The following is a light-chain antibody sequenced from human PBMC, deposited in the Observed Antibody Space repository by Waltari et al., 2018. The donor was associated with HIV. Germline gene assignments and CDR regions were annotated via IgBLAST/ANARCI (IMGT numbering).Light chain of an antibody. Sequence: EFVLTQYQGTLSLSPGERATLSCRASQSVSSSYLAWYQQKPGQAPRLLIYGASSRATGIPDRFSGSGSGTDFTLTISRLEPEDFAVYYCQQYGSSPWYTFGQGTKLEIK. V-gene: IGKV3-20*01. CDR3: QQYGSSPWYT. CDR1: QSVSSSY. J-gene: IGKJ2*01. CDR2: GAS.